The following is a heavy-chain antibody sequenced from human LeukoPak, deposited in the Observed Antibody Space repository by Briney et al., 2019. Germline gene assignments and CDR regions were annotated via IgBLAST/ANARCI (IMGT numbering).Heavy chain of an antibody. V-gene: IGHV3-23*01. CDR2: ISGGGDST. CDR3: ARKGRGIYSFDY. D-gene: IGHD3-16*01. CDR1: GFTFRTYA. Sequence: PGGSLRLSCTASGFTFRTYAMNWVRQAPGKGLEWVSAISGGGDSTYYADSVKGRFTISRDNSKNTLYLQMNSLRAEDTAVYYCARKGRGIYSFDYWGQGPLVTVSS. J-gene: IGHJ4*02.